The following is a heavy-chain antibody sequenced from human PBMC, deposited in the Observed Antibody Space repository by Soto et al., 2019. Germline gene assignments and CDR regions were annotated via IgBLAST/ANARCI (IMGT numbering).Heavy chain of an antibody. CDR2: ISASGGDT. D-gene: IGHD2-15*01. Sequence: GGSLRLSCAASGSNFNYYAMNWVRRAPGKGLEWVSAISASGGDTYYADSVKGRFTISRDNSKNTQSLQMNSLRAEDTAVYYCATNGDCSRGICYWHVEYWGQGILVTVSS. CDR3: ATNGDCSRGICYWHVEY. V-gene: IGHV3-23*01. J-gene: IGHJ4*02. CDR1: GSNFNYYA.